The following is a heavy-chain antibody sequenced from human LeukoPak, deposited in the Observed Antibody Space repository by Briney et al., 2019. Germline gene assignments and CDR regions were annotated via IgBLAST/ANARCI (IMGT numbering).Heavy chain of an antibody. V-gene: IGHV1-69*13. CDR2: IIPIFGTA. D-gene: IGHD3-9*01. CDR1: GGTFSSYT. Sequence: GASVKVSCKASGGTFSSYTISWVRQAPGQGLEWMGGIIPIFGTANHAQKFQGRVTITADESTSTAYMELSSLRSEDTAVYYCARSPPQNFDILTGYFADWGQGTPVTVSS. J-gene: IGHJ4*02. CDR3: ARSPPQNFDILTGYFAD.